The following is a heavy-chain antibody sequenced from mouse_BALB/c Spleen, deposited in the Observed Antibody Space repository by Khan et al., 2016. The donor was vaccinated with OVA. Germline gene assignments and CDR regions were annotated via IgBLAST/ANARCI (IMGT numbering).Heavy chain of an antibody. J-gene: IGHJ2*01. CDR1: GYSITSGYG. V-gene: IGHV3-2*02. CDR3: ARTARKKY. D-gene: IGHD1-2*01. CDR2: ISYSGST. Sequence: QLEESGPGLAKPSQSLSLTCTVTGYSITSGYGWNWIRQFPGNKLEWMGYISYSGSTIYNPSLKSRISNTRDTTKHQFFLQLNSVTTEDTATCSCARTARKKYWGQGTTLTVSS.